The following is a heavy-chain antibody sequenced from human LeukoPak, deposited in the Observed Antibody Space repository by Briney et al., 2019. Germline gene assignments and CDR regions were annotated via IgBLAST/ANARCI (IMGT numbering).Heavy chain of an antibody. J-gene: IGHJ3*02. CDR3: ARTGARLPGGAFDT. V-gene: IGHV3-9*01. CDR1: GFSFDDYA. Sequence: GGSLRLSCAASGFSFDDYAMHWVRQAPGKGLEWVSGISWNSGSIGYADSVKGRFTISRDNAKNSLHLQMNSLRAEDTALYYCARTGARLPGGAFDTWGQGTMVTVSS. D-gene: IGHD5-18*01. CDR2: ISWNSGSI.